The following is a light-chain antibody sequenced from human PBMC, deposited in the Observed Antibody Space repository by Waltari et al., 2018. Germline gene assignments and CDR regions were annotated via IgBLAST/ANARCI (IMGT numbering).Light chain of an antibody. CDR3: SSYTTSGTLV. CDR1: SSDVGAYDF. J-gene: IGLJ1*01. V-gene: IGLV2-14*01. Sequence: QSAPTQPASVSGSPGQSITISCTGTSSDVGAYDFVSWHQQYPGQATKVMIYGVNNRPSGVSNRFSGSKSGNTASLIISGLQADDEADYYCSSYTTSGTLVFGTGTKVTVL. CDR2: GVN.